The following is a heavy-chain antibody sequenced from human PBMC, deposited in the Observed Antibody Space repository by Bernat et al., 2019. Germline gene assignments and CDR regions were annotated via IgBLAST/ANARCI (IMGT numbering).Heavy chain of an antibody. Sequence: EVQLVESGGGLVQPGRSLRLSCAASGFTFDDYAMHWVRQAPGKGLEWVSGISWNSGSIGYADSVKCRFTLSRDNAKNSLYLQMNSLRAEDTALYYCAKDMVASGDDFEESYFDYWGQGTLVTVSS. V-gene: IGHV3-9*01. CDR2: ISWNSGSI. D-gene: IGHD5-12*01. CDR3: AKDMVASGDDFEESYFDY. J-gene: IGHJ4*02. CDR1: GFTFDDYA.